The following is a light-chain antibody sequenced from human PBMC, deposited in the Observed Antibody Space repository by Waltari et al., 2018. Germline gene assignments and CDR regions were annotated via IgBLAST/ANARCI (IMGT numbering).Light chain of an antibody. Sequence: SVLTQPPSVSVAPGQTARITCGGNNIGDKRVHWYQQKSGQAPILVVYEDDDRPSGIPERFSGSNSGKTATLTISRVEVADEADFYCQVWDSDGDRVVFGGGTKLTVL. CDR1: NIGDKR. V-gene: IGLV3-21*02. CDR2: EDD. CDR3: QVWDSDGDRVV. J-gene: IGLJ2*01.